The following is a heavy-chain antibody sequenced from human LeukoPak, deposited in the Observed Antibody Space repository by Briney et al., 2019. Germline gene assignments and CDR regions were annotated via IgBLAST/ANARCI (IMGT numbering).Heavy chain of an antibody. J-gene: IGHJ3*02. D-gene: IGHD3-3*01. V-gene: IGHV1-2*02. Sequence: APVKVSCKASGYTFTGYYMHWVRQAPGQGLEWMGWINPNSGGTNYAQKFQGRVTMTRDTSISTAYMELSRLRSDDTAVYYCARPVIRFLEWSIDAFDIWGQGTTVTVSS. CDR2: INPNSGGT. CDR3: ARPVIRFLEWSIDAFDI. CDR1: GYTFTGYY.